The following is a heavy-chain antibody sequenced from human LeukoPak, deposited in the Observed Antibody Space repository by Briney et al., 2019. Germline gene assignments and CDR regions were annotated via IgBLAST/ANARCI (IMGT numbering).Heavy chain of an antibody. CDR3: ARDYCSGVTCYDGY. CDR2: IKQGGSEK. V-gene: IGHV3-7*04. D-gene: IGHD2-15*01. Sequence: GGSLRLSCVASGFTFSRYWMSWVRRAPGKGLEWLANIKQGGSEKYYVDSVKGRFSISRDDAKYSVYLQMNSLRAEDTAIYYCARDYCSGVTCYDGYWGQGTLVTVSS. CDR1: GFTFSRYW. J-gene: IGHJ4*02.